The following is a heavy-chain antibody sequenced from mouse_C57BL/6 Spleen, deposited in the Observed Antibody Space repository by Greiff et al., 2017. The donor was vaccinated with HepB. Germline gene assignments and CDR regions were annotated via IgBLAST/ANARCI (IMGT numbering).Heavy chain of an antibody. V-gene: IGHV2-6*01. CDR1: GFSLTSYG. Sequence: VQLKESGPGLVAPSQSLSITCTVSGFSLTSYGVDWVRQSPGKGLEWLGVIWGVGSTNYNSALKSRLSISKDNSKSQVFLKMNSLQTDDTAMYYCASIYYGNDYAMDYWGQGTSVTVSS. D-gene: IGHD2-1*01. J-gene: IGHJ4*01. CDR2: IWGVGST. CDR3: ASIYYGNDYAMDY.